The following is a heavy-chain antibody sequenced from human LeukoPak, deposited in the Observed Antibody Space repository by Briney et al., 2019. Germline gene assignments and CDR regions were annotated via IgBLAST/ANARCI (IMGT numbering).Heavy chain of an antibody. J-gene: IGHJ4*02. Sequence: GGSLRLSCAASGFTFGSYAITWVRQAPGEGLEWVSSIVGSGGTTYYADSVKGRFTISRDNSKNTLYLQMNSLRAEDTALYYCAKYGENSLFDYWGQGTLVTVSS. D-gene: IGHD7-27*01. CDR1: GFTFGSYA. CDR3: AKYGENSLFDY. CDR2: IVGSGGTT. V-gene: IGHV3-23*01.